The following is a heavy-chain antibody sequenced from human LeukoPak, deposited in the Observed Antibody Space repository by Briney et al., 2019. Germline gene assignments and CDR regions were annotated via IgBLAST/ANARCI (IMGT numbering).Heavy chain of an antibody. CDR2: IKQDGSEK. CDR3: ARRTSNSDY. V-gene: IGHV3-7*01. CDR1: GFTFGDYA. Sequence: GGSLRLSCTASGFTFGDYAMTWVRQAPGGGLEWVANIKQDGSEKYYVDSVKGRFTISRDNAKNSLYLQMNSLRAEDTAVYYCARRTSNSDYWGQGTLVTVSS. D-gene: IGHD2-2*01. J-gene: IGHJ4*02.